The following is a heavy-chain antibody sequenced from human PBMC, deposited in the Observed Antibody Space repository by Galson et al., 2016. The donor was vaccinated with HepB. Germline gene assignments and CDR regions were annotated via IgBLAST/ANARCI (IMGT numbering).Heavy chain of an antibody. CDR2: ISSSSGYI. Sequence: SLRLSCAASGFFFSSYSMNWVRQAPGKGLEWVSSISSSSGYIYYADSVKGRSTISRDNAKNPLYLQMHSLRVEDTAVYYCARQGSPTARESFQHWGQGTLVTVSS. J-gene: IGHJ1*01. V-gene: IGHV3-21*01. D-gene: IGHD2-21*02. CDR3: ARQGSPTARESFQH. CDR1: GFFFSSYS.